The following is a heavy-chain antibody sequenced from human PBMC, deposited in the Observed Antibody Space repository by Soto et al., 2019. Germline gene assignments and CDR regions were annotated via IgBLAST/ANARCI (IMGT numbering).Heavy chain of an antibody. CDR3: ARAWGMVRGVTSLGY. D-gene: IGHD3-10*01. CDR2: ISAYNGNT. Sequence: QVQLVQSGAEVKKPGASVKVSCKASGYTFTSYGISWVRQAPGQGLEWMGWISAYNGNTNYAQKLQGRDTMTIDTSTSTAYMERRRLRSYATAVYYCARAWGMVRGVTSLGYWGQGSLVTVSS. J-gene: IGHJ4*02. V-gene: IGHV1-18*01. CDR1: GYTFTSYG.